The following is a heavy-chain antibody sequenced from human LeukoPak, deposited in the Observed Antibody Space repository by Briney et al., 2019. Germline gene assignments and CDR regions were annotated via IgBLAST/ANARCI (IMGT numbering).Heavy chain of an antibody. Sequence: GGPLRLPCAVSGFTFRSYEIYWVRQAPGEGLEWVLYISSSGGTKYYADSVKGRFTISRDNAKNSLYLQINSLRSEYTAVYYCASVLYSSYVGYWGQGTLVTVSS. J-gene: IGHJ4*02. CDR3: ASVLYSSYVGY. CDR1: GFTFRSYE. V-gene: IGHV3-48*03. CDR2: ISSSGGTK. D-gene: IGHD5-12*01.